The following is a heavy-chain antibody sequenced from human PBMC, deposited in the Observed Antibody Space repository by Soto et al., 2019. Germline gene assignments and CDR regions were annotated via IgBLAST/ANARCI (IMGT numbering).Heavy chain of an antibody. CDR3: VRGNDFGDFFDY. V-gene: IGHV1-46*01. J-gene: IGHJ4*02. CDR1: GYTFTSYD. D-gene: IGHD4-17*01. CDR2: INPSGGST. Sequence: EASVKVSCKASGYTFTSYDINWVRQATGQGLEWMGIINPSGGSTRYAQKFQGRVTMTRDTSTSTVYMELSSLRSEDTAVYYCVRGNDFGDFFDYWGQGTLVTVSS.